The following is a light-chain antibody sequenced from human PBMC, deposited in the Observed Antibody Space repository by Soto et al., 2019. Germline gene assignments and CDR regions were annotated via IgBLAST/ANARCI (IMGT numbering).Light chain of an antibody. CDR2: KAS. CDR1: QSISSW. CDR3: KQYNSYYT. J-gene: IGKJ2*01. Sequence: DIQMTQSPSTLSAAVGDRVTITCRASQSISSWVAWYQQKPGKAPKLRIYKASSFESGVPSRFSGSGSGTEFPLTISSLKPADFAPYYCKQYNSYYTSGQGTKLEIK. V-gene: IGKV1-5*03.